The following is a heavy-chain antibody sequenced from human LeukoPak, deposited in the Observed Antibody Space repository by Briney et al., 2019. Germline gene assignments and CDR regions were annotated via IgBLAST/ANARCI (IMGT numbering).Heavy chain of an antibody. V-gene: IGHV3-30-3*02. Sequence: GGSLRLSCAASGFTFSSYAMHWVRQAPGKGLEWVAVISYDGSNKYYADSVKSRFTISRDNSKNTLYLQMNSLRVEDTAVYYCAKRIQSAMATGYWGQGTLVTVSS. J-gene: IGHJ4*02. CDR2: ISYDGSNK. D-gene: IGHD5-18*01. CDR1: GFTFSSYA. CDR3: AKRIQSAMATGY.